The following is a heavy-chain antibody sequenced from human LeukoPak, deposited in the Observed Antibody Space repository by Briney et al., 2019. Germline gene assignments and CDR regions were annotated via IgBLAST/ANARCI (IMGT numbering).Heavy chain of an antibody. CDR2: IYDDNT. J-gene: IGHJ4*02. CDR3: ARMGWYAFDY. V-gene: IGHV3-69-1*01. CDR1: GFTVSAYA. Sequence: PGGSLRLSCAASGFTVSAYAMAWVRQAPGKGLEWVSTIYDDNTYYADSVKGRFTISRDNAKNSLYLQMNSLRVEDTAVYYCARMGWYAFDYWGQGTLVTVSS. D-gene: IGHD6-19*01.